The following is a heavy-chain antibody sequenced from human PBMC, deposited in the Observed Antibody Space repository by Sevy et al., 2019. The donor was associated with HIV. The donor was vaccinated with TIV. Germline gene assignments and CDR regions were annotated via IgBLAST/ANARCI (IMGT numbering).Heavy chain of an antibody. CDR3: ARAYSEYYYGMDV. V-gene: IGHV4-59*01. Sequence: SETLSLSCTVSGDSISGYYWSWIRQPPGKGLEWVGYFYYRRSTNYNPSLKSRVTISVDTSKNQVALKVSSVTTADTAVYYCARAYSEYYYGMDVWGQGTTVTVSS. CDR2: FYYRRST. J-gene: IGHJ6*02. D-gene: IGHD4-4*01. CDR1: GDSISGYY.